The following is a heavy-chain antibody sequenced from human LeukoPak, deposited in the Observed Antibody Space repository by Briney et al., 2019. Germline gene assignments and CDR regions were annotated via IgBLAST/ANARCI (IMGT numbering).Heavy chain of an antibody. CDR3: GRVGDYFDNNGYSLDAVDA. J-gene: IGHJ3*01. Sequence: GGSLRLSCGASGFSFRDHYMDWVRQPPGKGLEWVGRIRTKPKSYTTDYAASVKGRFTISRDDSKNLLYLQMDSLKTEDTAVYYCGRVGDYFDNNGYSLDAVDAWGRGTMVTVSS. CDR1: GFSFRDHY. V-gene: IGHV3-72*01. D-gene: IGHD3-22*01. CDR2: IRTKPKSYTT.